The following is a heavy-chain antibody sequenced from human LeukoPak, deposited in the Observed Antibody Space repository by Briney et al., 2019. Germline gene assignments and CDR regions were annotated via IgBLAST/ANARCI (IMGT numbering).Heavy chain of an antibody. CDR3: ARPFAEYNWNVPFDY. V-gene: IGHV5-51*01. J-gene: IGHJ4*02. CDR2: IYPGDSDT. Sequence: ESLKISCKGSGYSFTSYWIGWGRQMPGKGLEWMGIIYPGDSDTRYSPSFQGQVTISADKSISTAYLQWSSLKASDTAMYYCARPFAEYNWNVPFDYWGQGTLVTVSS. D-gene: IGHD1-1*01. CDR1: GYSFTSYW.